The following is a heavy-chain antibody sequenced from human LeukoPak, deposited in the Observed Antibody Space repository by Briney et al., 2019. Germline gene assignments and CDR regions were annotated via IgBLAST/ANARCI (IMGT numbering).Heavy chain of an antibody. Sequence: SETLSLTCTGSGGSISSYYWSWIRQPPGKGLEWIGYIYTSGSTNYNPSLKSRVTISVDTSKNQFSLKLSSVTAADTAVYYCARHVGSSSLIFDYWGQGTLVTVSS. J-gene: IGHJ4*02. CDR1: GGSISSYY. CDR3: ARHVGSSSLIFDY. V-gene: IGHV4-4*09. CDR2: IYTSGST. D-gene: IGHD6-6*01.